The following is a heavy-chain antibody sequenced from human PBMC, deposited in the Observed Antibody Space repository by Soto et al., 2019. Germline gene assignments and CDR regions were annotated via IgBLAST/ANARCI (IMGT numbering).Heavy chain of an antibody. CDR3: ARAIITGSKVYYYYYGMDV. CDR2: IYYSGST. V-gene: IGHV4-59*01. J-gene: IGHJ6*02. CDR1: GGSISSYY. D-gene: IGHD3-9*01. Sequence: ETLSLTCTVSGGSISSYYWSWIRQPPGKGLEWIGYIYYSGSTNYNPSLKSRVTISVDTSKNQFSLKLSSVTAADTAVYYCARAIITGSKVYYYYYGMDVWGQGTTVTV.